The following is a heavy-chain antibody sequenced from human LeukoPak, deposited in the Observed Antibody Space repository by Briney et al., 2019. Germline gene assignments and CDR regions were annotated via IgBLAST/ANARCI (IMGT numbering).Heavy chain of an antibody. CDR2: ISAYNGNT. J-gene: IGHJ4*02. Sequence: GASVTVSCKASGYTFTSYGISWVRQAPGQGLEWMGWISAYNGNTNYAQKLQGRVTMTTDTSTSTAYMELRSLRSDDTAVYYCARGYYYDSSGPLDYWGQGTLVTVSS. CDR3: ARGYYYDSSGPLDY. V-gene: IGHV1-18*01. CDR1: GYTFTSYG. D-gene: IGHD3-22*01.